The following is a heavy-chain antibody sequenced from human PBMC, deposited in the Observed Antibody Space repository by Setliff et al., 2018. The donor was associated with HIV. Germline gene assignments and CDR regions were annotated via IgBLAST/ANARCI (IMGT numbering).Heavy chain of an antibody. V-gene: IGHV3-30*02. J-gene: IGHJ4*02. D-gene: IGHD6-19*01. CDR1: GFTFSDYG. Sequence: GGSLRLSCEASGFTFSDYGMHRVRQAPGKGLEWVTFIRNDASNTYYADSVKGRFTISRDSSKNTLYLQMDSLRTEDTAVYYCAKTQGWHLINYWGPGTLVTVSS. CDR2: IRNDASNT. CDR3: AKTQGWHLINY.